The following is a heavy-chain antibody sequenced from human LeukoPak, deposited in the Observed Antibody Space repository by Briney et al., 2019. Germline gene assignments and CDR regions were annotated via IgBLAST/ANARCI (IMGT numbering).Heavy chain of an antibody. CDR2: IYYSGST. CDR1: DGSISSSSYY. Sequence: SETLSLTCTVSDGSISSSSYYWGWIRQPPGKGLEWIGSIYYSGSTYYSPSLKSRVTLSVDTSKNQFSLKLSSVTAADTAVYYCARRRLGGTTTANWFDPWGQGTLVTVSS. D-gene: IGHD1-7*01. J-gene: IGHJ5*02. CDR3: ARRRLGGTTTANWFDP. V-gene: IGHV4-39*01.